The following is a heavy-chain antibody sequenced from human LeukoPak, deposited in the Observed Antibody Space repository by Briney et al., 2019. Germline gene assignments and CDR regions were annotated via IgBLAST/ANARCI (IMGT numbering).Heavy chain of an antibody. D-gene: IGHD5-18*01. V-gene: IGHV5-51*01. J-gene: IGHJ4*02. CDR1: GYSFTNYW. Sequence: GESLKISCRDSGYSFTNYWIGWVRQMPGKGLEWMGIIHAADSHTKYSPSFQGQVTISVDKSISTAYLQWSSLKASDTAMYYCATSISGYSYHYFDYWGQGTLVTVSS. CDR3: ATSISGYSYHYFDY. CDR2: IHAADSHT.